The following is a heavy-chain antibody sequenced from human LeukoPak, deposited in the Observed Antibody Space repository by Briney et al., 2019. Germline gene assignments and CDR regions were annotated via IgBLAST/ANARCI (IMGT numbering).Heavy chain of an antibody. CDR3: ARDRHYDFWSGSDFDY. Sequence: GGSLRLSCAASGFAFSSYSMTWVRQAPGKGLEWVSSISSSSSYIYYADSVKGRFTISRDNAKNSLYLQMNSLRAEDTAVYYCARDRHYDFWSGSDFDYWGQGTLVTVST. J-gene: IGHJ4*02. CDR2: ISSSSSYI. V-gene: IGHV3-21*01. D-gene: IGHD3-3*01. CDR1: GFAFSSYS.